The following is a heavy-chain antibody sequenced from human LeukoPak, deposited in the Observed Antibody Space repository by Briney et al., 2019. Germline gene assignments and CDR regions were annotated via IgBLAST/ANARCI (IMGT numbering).Heavy chain of an antibody. CDR1: GGSISSYY. J-gene: IGHJ4*02. V-gene: IGHV4-4*08. Sequence: SETLSLTCTVSGGSISSYYWSWIRQPPGKGLEWIGYIYTSGSTNYNPSLKSRVTMSVDTSKNQFSLKLTSVTAADTAVYYCARGRSGEPNLFFDYWGQGTLVTVSS. CDR3: ARGRSGEPNLFFDY. CDR2: IYTSGST. D-gene: IGHD3-16*01.